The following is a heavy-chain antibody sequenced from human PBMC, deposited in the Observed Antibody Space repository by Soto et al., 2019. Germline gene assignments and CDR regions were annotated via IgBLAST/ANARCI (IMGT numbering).Heavy chain of an antibody. CDR2: IRSKAYGGTT. V-gene: IGHV3-49*04. CDR3: TRDCVVKPPEYVQH. CDR1: GFTFGYYA. J-gene: IGHJ1*01. D-gene: IGHD2-15*01. Sequence: GGALRLSCTASGFTFGYYAMSWVRQAPGKGLEWVGFIRSKAYGGTTECAASVKGRFTISRDDSKSIAYLQMNSLKTEDTAVYYCTRDCVVKPPEYVQHWGQGTLVT.